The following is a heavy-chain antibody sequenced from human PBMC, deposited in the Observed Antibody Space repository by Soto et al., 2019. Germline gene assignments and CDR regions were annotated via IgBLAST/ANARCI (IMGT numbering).Heavy chain of an antibody. V-gene: IGHV3-30*18. CDR3: AKDPGSGRENLSDY. J-gene: IGHJ4*02. D-gene: IGHD3-10*01. Sequence: QVQLVESGGGVVQPGRSLRLSCAASGFTFSSYGMHWVRQAPGKGLEWVAVISYDGSNKYYADSVKGRFTISRDNSKNTLYLQKNSLKAEDTAVYYCAKDPGSGRENLSDYWGQGTLVTVSS. CDR1: GFTFSSYG. CDR2: ISYDGSNK.